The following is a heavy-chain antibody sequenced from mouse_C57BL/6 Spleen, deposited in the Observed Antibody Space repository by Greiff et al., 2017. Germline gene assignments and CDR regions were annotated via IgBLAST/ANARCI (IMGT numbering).Heavy chain of an antibody. V-gene: IGHV1-52*01. Sequence: QVQLKQPGAELVRPGSSVKLSCKASGYTFTSYWMHWVKQRPIQGLEWIGNIDPSDSETHYNQKFKDKATLTVDKSSSTAYMQLSSLTSEDSAVYYCARGDRGAMDYGGQGTSVTVSS. CDR1: GYTFTSYW. CDR3: ARGDRGAMDY. CDR2: IDPSDSET. J-gene: IGHJ4*01.